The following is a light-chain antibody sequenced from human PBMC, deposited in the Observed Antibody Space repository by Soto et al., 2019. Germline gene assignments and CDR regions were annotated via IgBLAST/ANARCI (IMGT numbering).Light chain of an antibody. CDR2: AAS. CDR1: QGISSY. Sequence: DIQLTQSPSFLSASVGDRVTITCRASQGISSYLAWYQQKPGKAPKLLIYAASTLRSGVPSRFSGSGSGTEFTLTISILQPEDFATYYCQQLNSYPPTFVQGTRLEIK. J-gene: IGKJ5*01. V-gene: IGKV1-9*01. CDR3: QQLNSYPPT.